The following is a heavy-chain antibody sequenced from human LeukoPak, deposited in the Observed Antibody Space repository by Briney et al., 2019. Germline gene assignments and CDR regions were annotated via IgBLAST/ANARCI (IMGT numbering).Heavy chain of an antibody. CDR3: ARDLIYYDSSGYYVFDY. CDR1: GYTFNSYG. Sequence: ASVKVSCKSSGYTFNSYGITWVRQAPGQGLEWMGWIHTYNGNTHYAQKLQGRVTMTTDTSTSTAYMELRSLRSDDTAVYYCARDLIYYDSSGYYVFDYWGQGTLVTVSS. CDR2: IHTYNGNT. V-gene: IGHV1-18*01. J-gene: IGHJ4*02. D-gene: IGHD3-22*01.